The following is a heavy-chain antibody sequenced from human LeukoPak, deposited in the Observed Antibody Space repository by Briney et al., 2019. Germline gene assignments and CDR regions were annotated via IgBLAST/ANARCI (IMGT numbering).Heavy chain of an antibody. D-gene: IGHD3-10*01. Sequence: GGSLRLSCAASGFTFSSYWMSWVRQAPGKGLEWVANIKQDGSEKYYVDSVKGRFTISRDNAKNSLYLRMNSLRAEDTALYYCAKDIGSGSYSFGPLDYWGQGTLVTVSS. J-gene: IGHJ4*02. CDR3: AKDIGSGSYSFGPLDY. CDR1: GFTFSSYW. CDR2: IKQDGSEK. V-gene: IGHV3-7*03.